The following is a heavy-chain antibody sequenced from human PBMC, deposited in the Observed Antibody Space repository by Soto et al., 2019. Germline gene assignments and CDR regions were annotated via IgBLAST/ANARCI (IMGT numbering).Heavy chain of an antibody. CDR3: AGGYNYGASALDS. D-gene: IGHD4-17*01. Sequence: EVQLVESGGGVVRPGGSLRLSCAASGFPFADYGMSWVSQAPGQGLEGVSGINWNGGSTGYADSVMGRFTTSRDDAKNALYRQMNSLRAEDTALYYCAGGYNYGASALDSWGQGTLVTVSS. CDR1: GFPFADYG. J-gene: IGHJ4*02. V-gene: IGHV3-20*04. CDR2: INWNGGST.